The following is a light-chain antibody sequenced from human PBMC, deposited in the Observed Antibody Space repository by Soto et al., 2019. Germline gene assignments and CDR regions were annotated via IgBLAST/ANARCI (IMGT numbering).Light chain of an antibody. V-gene: IGLV2-14*01. Sequence: QSALTQPASISGSPGQSITISCTGTNSDVGGYNYVSWYQQYPGKAPKLMIYDVDNRPSGVSYRFSGSKSGKTASLTISGLQAEDEGDYYCSSYTTSSTVVFGGGTKLTVL. CDR1: NSDVGGYNY. CDR2: DVD. CDR3: SSYTTSSTVV. J-gene: IGLJ2*01.